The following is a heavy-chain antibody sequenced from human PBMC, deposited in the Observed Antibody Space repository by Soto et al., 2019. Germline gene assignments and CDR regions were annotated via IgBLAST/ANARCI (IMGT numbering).Heavy chain of an antibody. V-gene: IGHV3-23*01. CDR1: GVTFSSYA. Sequence: PGGSLRLSCAASGVTFSSYAMSWVLQAPGKGLEWVSAISGSGGSTYYADSVKGRFTISRDNSKNTLYLQMNSLRAEDTAVYYCAKGPPRDITIFRVVPYSYYMDVWGKGTTVTVSS. D-gene: IGHD3-3*01. J-gene: IGHJ6*03. CDR3: AKGPPRDITIFRVVPYSYYMDV. CDR2: ISGSGGST.